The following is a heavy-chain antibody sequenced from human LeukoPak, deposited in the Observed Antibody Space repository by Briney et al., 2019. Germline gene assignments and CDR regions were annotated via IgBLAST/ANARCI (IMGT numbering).Heavy chain of an antibody. V-gene: IGHV3-30*01. D-gene: IGHD4-17*01. CDR1: GFTFSSYA. J-gene: IGHJ4*02. CDR3: ARDQDYGYPFFDY. Sequence: PGGSLRLSCAASGFTFSSYAMHWVPQAPGKGLEWVAVISYDGSNKYYADSVKGRFTISRDNSKNTLYLQMNSLRAEDTAVYYCARDQDYGYPFFDYWGQGTLVTVSS. CDR2: ISYDGSNK.